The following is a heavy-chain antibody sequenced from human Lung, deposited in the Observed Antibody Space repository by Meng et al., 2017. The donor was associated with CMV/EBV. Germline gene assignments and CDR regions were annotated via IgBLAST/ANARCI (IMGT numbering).Heavy chain of an antibody. CDR2: IREDGSSK. D-gene: IGHD2-15*01. CDR1: GFTFSTSW. J-gene: IGHJ4*03. Sequence: GGSLRLYCAASGFTFSTSWMTWFRQAAGKGLEWVTNIREDGSSKYYTDPVKGRFTISRDNAKNTLFLQMSSQRAEYTAMYYCARAGLGYCSVYICYNDYWGQGTLVTVSS. CDR3: ARAGLGYCSVYICYNDY. V-gene: IGHV3-7*01.